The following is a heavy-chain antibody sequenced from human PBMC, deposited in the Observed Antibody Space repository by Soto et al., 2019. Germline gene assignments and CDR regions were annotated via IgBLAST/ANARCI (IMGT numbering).Heavy chain of an antibody. CDR1: GGSVSSGSYY. CDR3: ARDYGGNSRYYYYSGMDV. V-gene: IGHV4-61*01. Sequence: QVQLQESGPGLVKPSETLSLTCTVSGGSVSSGSYYWSWIRQPPGKGLEWIGYIYYSGSTNYNPSLKSRVTISGDTSKSQFSLKLSSVTAADTAVYYCARDYGGNSRYYYYSGMDVWGQGTTVTVSS. D-gene: IGHD4-17*01. CDR2: IYYSGST. J-gene: IGHJ6*02.